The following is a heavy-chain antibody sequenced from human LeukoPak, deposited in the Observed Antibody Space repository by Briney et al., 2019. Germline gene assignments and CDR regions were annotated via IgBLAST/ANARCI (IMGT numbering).Heavy chain of an antibody. J-gene: IGHJ4*02. CDR3: ARVSGSGYDTYYFDY. Sequence: SETLSLTCTVSGGSISSYYWSWIRQPPGKGLEWIGYIYYSGSTNYNPSLKSRVTISVDTSKNQFSLKLSSVTAADTAVYYCARVSGSGYDTYYFDYWGQGTLVTVSS. D-gene: IGHD5-12*01. CDR1: GGSISSYY. V-gene: IGHV4-59*12. CDR2: IYYSGST.